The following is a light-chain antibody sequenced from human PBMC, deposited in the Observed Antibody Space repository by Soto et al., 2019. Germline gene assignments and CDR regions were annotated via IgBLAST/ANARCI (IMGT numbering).Light chain of an antibody. Sequence: DIQMTQSPSTLSASVGDRVTINCRASQSISSWLAWYQQKPGKAPNLLMYDASTLKSGVPSRFSGSGSGTEFTLTISSLQPDDFATYYCQQYNSYPLTFGGGTKVDIK. CDR2: DAS. J-gene: IGKJ4*01. CDR3: QQYNSYPLT. V-gene: IGKV1-5*01. CDR1: QSISSW.